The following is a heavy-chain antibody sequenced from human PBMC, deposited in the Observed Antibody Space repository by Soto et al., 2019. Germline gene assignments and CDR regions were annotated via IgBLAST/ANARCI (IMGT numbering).Heavy chain of an antibody. Sequence: ASVKVSCKASGYTFTSYDINWVRQATGQGLEWMGWMNPNSGNTGYAQKFQGRVTMTRNTSISTAYMELSSLRSEDTAVYYCASGRKSGGTLDYWGQGTLVTVSS. CDR3: ASGRKSGGTLDY. V-gene: IGHV1-8*01. D-gene: IGHD3-10*01. CDR1: GYTFTSYD. J-gene: IGHJ4*02. CDR2: MNPNSGNT.